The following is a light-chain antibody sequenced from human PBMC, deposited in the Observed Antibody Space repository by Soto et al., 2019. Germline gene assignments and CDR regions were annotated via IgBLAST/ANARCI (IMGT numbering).Light chain of an antibody. V-gene: IGKV3-15*01. CDR3: QQYNNWPRT. Sequence: EIVMTQSPATLSVSPGERATLSCRASQSVSSNLAWYQQKPGQAPRLFIYGASTRATGIPARFSGSGSGTEFTLTISSLKSEDFAVYYCQQYNNWPRTFGQGTKVEIK. J-gene: IGKJ1*01. CDR1: QSVSSN. CDR2: GAS.